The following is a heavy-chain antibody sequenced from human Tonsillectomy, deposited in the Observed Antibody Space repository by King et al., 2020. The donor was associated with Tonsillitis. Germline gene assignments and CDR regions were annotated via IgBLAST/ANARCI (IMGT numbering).Heavy chain of an antibody. J-gene: IGHJ4*02. CDR1: GFTFSSYA. CDR2: ISYDGSNI. D-gene: IGHD3-16*01. V-gene: IGHV3-30*04. CDR3: ARDLRGFKGYDFDF. Sequence: VQLVESGGGVVQPGRSLRLSCAASGFTFSSYAMHWVRQAQGKGLEWVAVISYDGSNIYYADSVKGRFTISRDSSKDTLYLQMTSLRGEDTAVYFCARDLRGFKGYDFDFWGQGTLVTVSS.